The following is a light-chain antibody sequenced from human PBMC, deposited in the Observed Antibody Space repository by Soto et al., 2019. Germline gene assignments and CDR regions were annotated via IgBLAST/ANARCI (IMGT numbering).Light chain of an antibody. Sequence: DIQMTQSPSSLSASVGDRVTITCQASQGIKNYLNWYQQKPGKAPQLLIYGASNLETGVPSRFMGSGSCGEFTCTISSLQPEDTATYFWQQDYSRPYTFGQGTKIEIK. CDR1: QGIKNY. CDR2: GAS. V-gene: IGKV1-33*01. CDR3: QQDYSRPYT. J-gene: IGKJ2*01.